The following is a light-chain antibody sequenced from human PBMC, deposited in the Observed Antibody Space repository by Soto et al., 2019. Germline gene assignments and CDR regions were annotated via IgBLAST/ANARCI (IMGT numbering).Light chain of an antibody. CDR3: YPAADNKGV. CDR1: VLAKKY. Sequence: SYELTQPSSVSVSPGQTARITCSGDVLAKKYARWFQQKPGQAPVLVIYKDSERPSGIPERFSGSSSGTTVNLTISGAQVEDEADYYCYPAADNKGVFGGGTKLTVL. CDR2: KDS. V-gene: IGLV3-27*01. J-gene: IGLJ3*02.